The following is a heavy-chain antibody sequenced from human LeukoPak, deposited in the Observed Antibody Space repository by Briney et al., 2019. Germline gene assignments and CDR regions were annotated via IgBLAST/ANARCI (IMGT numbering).Heavy chain of an antibody. CDR3: VRESSVWVGPGIGRPLDV. J-gene: IGHJ6*04. V-gene: IGHV3-7*01. CDR1: GFTFGDYW. D-gene: IGHD3-16*01. CDR2: IKEDGSDK. Sequence: GGSLRLSCAVSGFTFGDYWMTWVRQAPGRGLEWVAHIKEDGSDKQYVDSVQGRFIISRDNADKSLYLQMNNLRAEDTAVYYCVRESSVWVGPGIGRPLDVWGKGTAVTVSS.